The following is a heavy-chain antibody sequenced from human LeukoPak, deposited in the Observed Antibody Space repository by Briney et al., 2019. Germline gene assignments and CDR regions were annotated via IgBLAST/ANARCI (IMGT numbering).Heavy chain of an antibody. Sequence: KPSETLSLTCTVSGGSISSYYWSWIRQPPGKGLEWIGYIYYSGSTNYNPSLKSRVTISVDTSKNQFSLKLSSVTAAGTAVYYCARVNEEYYYGSGSYLYYFDYWGQGTLVTVSS. CDR1: GGSISSYY. V-gene: IGHV4-59*12. CDR3: ARVNEEYYYGSGSYLYYFDY. CDR2: IYYSGST. D-gene: IGHD3-10*01. J-gene: IGHJ4*02.